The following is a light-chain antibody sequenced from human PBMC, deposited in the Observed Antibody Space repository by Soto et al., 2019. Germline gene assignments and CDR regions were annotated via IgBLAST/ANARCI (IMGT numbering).Light chain of an antibody. CDR2: GAS. J-gene: IGKJ4*01. Sequence: EIVSTQSPGTLSLSPGERATPSCRASQSVSSSYLAWYQQKPGQAPRLLIYGASSRATGIPDRFSGSGSGTDFTLTISRLEPEDFAVYYCQQYGSSPTFGGGTKVDIK. CDR3: QQYGSSPT. V-gene: IGKV3-20*01. CDR1: QSVSSSY.